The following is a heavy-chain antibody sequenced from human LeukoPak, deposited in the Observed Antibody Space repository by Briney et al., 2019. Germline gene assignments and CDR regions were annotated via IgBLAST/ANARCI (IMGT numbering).Heavy chain of an antibody. Sequence: SETLSLTCTVSGGSISSSSYYWGWIRQPPGKGLEWIGSIYYSGSTYYNPSLKSRVTISVDTSKNQFSLKLSSVTAADTAVYYCARHVGGYCTNGVCYGDAFDIWGQGTMVTVSS. J-gene: IGHJ3*02. D-gene: IGHD2-8*01. V-gene: IGHV4-39*01. CDR1: GGSISSSSYY. CDR2: IYYSGST. CDR3: ARHVGGYCTNGVCYGDAFDI.